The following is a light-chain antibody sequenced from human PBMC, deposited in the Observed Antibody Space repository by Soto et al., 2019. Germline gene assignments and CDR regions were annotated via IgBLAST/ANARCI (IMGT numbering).Light chain of an antibody. J-gene: IGLJ1*01. Sequence: QSVLTQPPSVSGAPGQRVTISCTGSSSNIGAGYDVHWYQQLPGTAPKLLIYGNSNRPSGVPDRFSGSKSGTSASLAITGLQAEEEADYYCQSYDSSLSGRGVFGTGTKLTVL. CDR3: QSYDSSLSGRGV. V-gene: IGLV1-40*01. CDR1: SSNIGAGYD. CDR2: GNS.